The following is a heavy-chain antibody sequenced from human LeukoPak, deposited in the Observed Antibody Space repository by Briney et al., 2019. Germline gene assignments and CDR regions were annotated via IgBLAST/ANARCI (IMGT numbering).Heavy chain of an antibody. CDR3: ARDRTEGYYISGPPKY. J-gene: IGHJ4*01. D-gene: IGHD3-22*01. CDR1: GFTFSTYW. Sequence: GGSLRLSCAASGFTFSTYWMHWVRQSPGQGLVWVSRISGDGRTTTYADSVKGRFTISRDNARNTLFLQMDSLRAEDAAVYYCARDRTEGYYISGPPKYWGHGTLVTVSS. V-gene: IGHV3-74*01. CDR2: ISGDGRTT.